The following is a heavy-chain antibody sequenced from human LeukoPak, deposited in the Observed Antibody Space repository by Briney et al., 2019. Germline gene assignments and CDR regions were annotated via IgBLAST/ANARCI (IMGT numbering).Heavy chain of an antibody. V-gene: IGHV3-21*04. CDR2: ISSSSSYI. D-gene: IGHD2-2*01. Sequence: SGGSLRLSCAASGFTFSSYSMNWVRQAPGKGLEWVSSISSSSSYIYYADSVKGRFTISRDNSKNTLYLQMNSLRAEDTAVYYCAKGYCSSTSCAFDIWGQETMVTVSS. J-gene: IGHJ3*02. CDR1: GFTFSSYS. CDR3: AKGYCSSTSCAFDI.